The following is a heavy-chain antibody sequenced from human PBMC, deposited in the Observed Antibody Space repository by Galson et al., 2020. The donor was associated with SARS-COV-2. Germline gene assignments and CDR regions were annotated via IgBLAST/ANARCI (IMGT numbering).Heavy chain of an antibody. D-gene: IGHD6-13*01. Sequence: GGSLRLSCAASGFTFTNAWMNWFRQAPGKGLDWFGRITRKTDEATADCAAPVKGRFTISRDDSKNTLYLQMNSLKTEDTAVYYCTTDSRSWSFDYWGHGTLVTVSS. J-gene: IGHJ4*01. CDR1: GFTFTNAW. CDR3: TTDSRSWSFDY. V-gene: IGHV3-15*07. CDR2: ITRKTDEATA.